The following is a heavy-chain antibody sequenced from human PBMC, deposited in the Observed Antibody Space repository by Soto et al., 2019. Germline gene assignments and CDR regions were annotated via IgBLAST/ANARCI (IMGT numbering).Heavy chain of an antibody. CDR3: ARFHHIAVATFRYYYYYMDV. J-gene: IGHJ6*03. CDR1: GGSISSYY. D-gene: IGHD6-19*01. Sequence: SEPLPLTCTVSGGSISSYYWRWIRQPPGKGLEWIGYIYYSGSTNYNPSLKSRVTISVDTSKNQFSLKLSSVTAADTAVYYCARFHHIAVATFRYYYYYMDVWGKGTTVTVSS. V-gene: IGHV4-59*01. CDR2: IYYSGST.